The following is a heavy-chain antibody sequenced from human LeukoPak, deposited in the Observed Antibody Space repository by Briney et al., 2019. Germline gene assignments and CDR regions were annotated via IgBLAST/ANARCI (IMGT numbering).Heavy chain of an antibody. J-gene: IGHJ5*02. V-gene: IGHV1-2*02. CDR2: ISTDSGDA. Sequence: ASVKVSCKASGYHFTGYHVHWVRQAPGQGLEWMGRISTDSGDADIAQKFQGRVTMTRDTSISTAYMELSRLTSDDSAVYYCAGLGSTLKGRIDPRGQGTLVTVSS. D-gene: IGHD2-15*01. CDR1: GYHFTGYH. CDR3: AGLGSTLKGRIDP.